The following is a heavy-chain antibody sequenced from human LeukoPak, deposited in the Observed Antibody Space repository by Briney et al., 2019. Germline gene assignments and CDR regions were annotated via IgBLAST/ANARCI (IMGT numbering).Heavy chain of an antibody. J-gene: IGHJ4*02. CDR2: IYHSGST. CDR3: ARSKTIFGVVMPGDPFSGSRD. CDR1: GGSISSSNW. D-gene: IGHD3-3*01. V-gene: IGHV4-4*02. Sequence: SGTLSLTCALSGGSISSSNWWSWVRQPPGKGLEWIGEIYHSGSTNYNPSLTSRLTISVDQSKNQFSLKLSSVTAADTAVYYCARSKTIFGVVMPGDPFSGSRDWGEGTLVTVSS.